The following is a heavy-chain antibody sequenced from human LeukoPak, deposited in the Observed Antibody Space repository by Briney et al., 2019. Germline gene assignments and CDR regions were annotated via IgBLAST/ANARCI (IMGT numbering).Heavy chain of an antibody. J-gene: IGHJ6*03. D-gene: IGHD1-26*01. V-gene: IGHV3-11*01. CDR3: ASAIVGATPLNYYYYMDV. CDR2: ISSSGSTI. Sequence: GGSLRLSCAASGFTFSDYYMSWIRQAPGEGLEWVSYISSSGSTIYYADSVKGRFTISRDNAKNSLYLQMNSLRAEDTAVYYCASAIVGATPLNYYYYMDVWGKGTTVTISS. CDR1: GFTFSDYY.